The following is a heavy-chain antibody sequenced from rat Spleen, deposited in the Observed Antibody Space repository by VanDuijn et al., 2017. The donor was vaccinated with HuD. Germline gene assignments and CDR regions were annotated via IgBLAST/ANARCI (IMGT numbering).Heavy chain of an antibody. J-gene: IGHJ1*01. CDR2: ISTSGART. CDR3: ARQEIHPVGMTYYWYFDL. D-gene: IGHD1-7*01. Sequence: EVQLVESGGGLVQPGRSLKLSCEASKFTFSNYYMAWVRQAPKKGLEWVATISTSGARTYYPDSVKGRFTISRDNAKSSLYLQMNSLKSEDTATYYCARQEIHPVGMTYYWYFDLWGPGTMVTVSS. V-gene: IGHV5-25*01. CDR1: KFTFSNYY.